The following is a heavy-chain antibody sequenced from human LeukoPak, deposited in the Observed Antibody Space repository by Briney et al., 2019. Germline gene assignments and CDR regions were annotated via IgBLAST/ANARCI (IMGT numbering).Heavy chain of an antibody. Sequence: SETLSLTCAVYGGSFSGYYWSWIRQPPGKGLEWIGEINHSGSTNYNPSLKSRVTISVDTSKNQFSLKLSSVTAADTAVYYCATEAYYSGYARRGSNFDYWGQGTLVTVSS. CDR3: ATEAYYSGYARRGSNFDY. CDR1: GGSFSGYY. CDR2: INHSGST. D-gene: IGHD5-12*01. J-gene: IGHJ4*02. V-gene: IGHV4-34*01.